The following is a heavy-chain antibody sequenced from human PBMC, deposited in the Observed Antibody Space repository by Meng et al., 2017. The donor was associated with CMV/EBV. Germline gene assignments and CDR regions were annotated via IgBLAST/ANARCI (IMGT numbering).Heavy chain of an antibody. CDR3: ASNYDLNYYYYYGMDV. CDR2: INSDGSST. V-gene: IGHV3-74*01. J-gene: IGHJ6*02. D-gene: IGHD3-3*01. CDR1: GFTFSSYW. Sequence: GESLKISCAAPGFTFSSYWMHWVRQAPGKGLVWVSRINSDGSSTSYADSVKGRFTISRDNAKNTLYLQMNSLRTEDTAVYYCASNYDLNYYYYYGMDVWGQGTTVTVSS.